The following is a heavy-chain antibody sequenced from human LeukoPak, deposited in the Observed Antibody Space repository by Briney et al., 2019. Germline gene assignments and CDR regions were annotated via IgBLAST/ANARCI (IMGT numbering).Heavy chain of an antibody. CDR3: ARGGRKSRGVDIVRKKETDYYYMDV. Sequence: PGGSLRLSCAASGFTFNIYEMNWVRQAPGKGLEWISHINTDSSSIHYADSMKGRFTISRDNAKNSLYLQMNSLRAEDTAVYYCARGGRKSRGVDIVRKKETDYYYMDVWGKGTTVTVSS. CDR2: INTDSSSI. D-gene: IGHD2-15*01. V-gene: IGHV3-48*04. J-gene: IGHJ6*03. CDR1: GFTFNIYE.